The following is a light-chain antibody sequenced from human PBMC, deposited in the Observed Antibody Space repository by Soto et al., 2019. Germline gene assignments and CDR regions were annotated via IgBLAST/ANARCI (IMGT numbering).Light chain of an antibody. V-gene: IGLV2-23*02. CDR1: SSDVGSYNL. CDR3: CSYAGSSTYV. Sequence: QSALTQPASVSGSPGQSITISCTGTSSDVGSYNLVSWYQQHPGKAPKLMIYEVSKRPSGVSNRFSGSKSGNTASLTISGLQAEYEADYYCCSYAGSSTYVLGTGTKVTVL. CDR2: EVS. J-gene: IGLJ1*01.